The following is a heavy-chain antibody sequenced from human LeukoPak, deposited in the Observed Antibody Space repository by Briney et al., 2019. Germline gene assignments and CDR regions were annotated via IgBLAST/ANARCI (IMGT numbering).Heavy chain of an antibody. CDR1: GGSISSSSYY. J-gene: IGHJ4*02. V-gene: IGHV4-39*01. CDR2: IYYSGST. Sequence: SETLSLTCTVSGGSISSSSYYWGWIRQPPGKGLEWIGSIYYSGSTYYNPSLKSRVTISVDTSKNQFSLKLSSVTAADTAIYYCARQGLVLRYFECWGQGTLVTVSS. CDR3: ARQGLVLRYFEC. D-gene: IGHD3-9*01.